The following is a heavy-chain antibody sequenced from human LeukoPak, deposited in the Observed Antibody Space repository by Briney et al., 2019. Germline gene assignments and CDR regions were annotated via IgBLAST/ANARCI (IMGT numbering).Heavy chain of an antibody. J-gene: IGHJ5*02. Sequence: SETLSLTCTVSGGSISSYYWSWIRQPPGKGLEWIGYIYYSGSTNYNPSLKSRVTISVDTSKNQFSLKLSSVTAADTAVYYCARDGRGWFDPWGQGTLVTVSS. CDR3: ARDGRGWFDP. CDR2: IYYSGST. V-gene: IGHV4-59*12. CDR1: GGSISSYY.